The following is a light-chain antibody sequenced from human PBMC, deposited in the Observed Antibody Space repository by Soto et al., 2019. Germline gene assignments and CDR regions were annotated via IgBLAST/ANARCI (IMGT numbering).Light chain of an antibody. Sequence: EIVLTQSPATLSLSPGERATLSCRASQSVSSYLAWYQQKPGQAPRLLIYDASNRATGIPARFSGSGSGTDFTLTFSSIEPEDFAVYYCQQRSNWLLFTFGPGTKVDI. CDR1: QSVSSY. J-gene: IGKJ3*01. CDR3: QQRSNWLLFT. V-gene: IGKV3-11*01. CDR2: DAS.